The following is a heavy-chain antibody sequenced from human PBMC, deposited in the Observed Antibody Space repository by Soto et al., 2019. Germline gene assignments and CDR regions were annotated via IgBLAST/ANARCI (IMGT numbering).Heavy chain of an antibody. CDR1: GDSIGRFY. Sequence: QVQLHESGPGLVKPSETLSLTCNVSGDSIGRFYWSWIRQSAGKGLEWIGRVYSTGGVTYNPALKGRVTISLDRSNNHVSLEMNSVTDADTAVYFCARDLSGTGLDIWGLGTRVSVSS. J-gene: IGHJ6*02. V-gene: IGHV4-4*07. CDR3: ARDLSGTGLDI. D-gene: IGHD1-26*01. CDR2: VYSTGGV.